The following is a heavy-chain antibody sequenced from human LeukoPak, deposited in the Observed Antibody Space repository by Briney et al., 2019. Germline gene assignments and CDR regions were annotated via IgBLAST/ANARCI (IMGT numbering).Heavy chain of an antibody. V-gene: IGHV1-69*01. CDR2: IIPIFGTA. D-gene: IGHD2-2*01. CDR3: ARDKRYCSSTSCSYYFDY. Sequence: SVKVSCKASGGTFSSYAISWVRQAPGQGLEWMGGIIPIFGTANYAQKFQGRVTITADESTSTAYMGLSSLRSEDTAVYYCARDKRYCSSTSCSYYFDYWGQGTLVTVSS. CDR1: GGTFSSYA. J-gene: IGHJ4*02.